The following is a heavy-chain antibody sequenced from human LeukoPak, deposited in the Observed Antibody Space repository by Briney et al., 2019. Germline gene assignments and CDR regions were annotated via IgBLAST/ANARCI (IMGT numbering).Heavy chain of an antibody. J-gene: IGHJ4*02. V-gene: IGHV4-39*01. CDR1: GGFVSIISHY. Sequence: SETLSLTCTVSGGFVSIISHYGGSVRQPPGKGLGWLGSIYYSGSTYYNPSLKSLVTISVDSSKNQSSLKLSSVTAADTAVYYCARHVAVSIAAHFDYWGQGTLVTVSS. CDR3: ARHVAVSIAAHFDY. CDR2: IYYSGST. D-gene: IGHD6-6*01.